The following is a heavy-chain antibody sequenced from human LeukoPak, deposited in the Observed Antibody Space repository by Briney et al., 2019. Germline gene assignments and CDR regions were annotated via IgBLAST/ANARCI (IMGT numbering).Heavy chain of an antibody. CDR2: IGHDGNFQ. Sequence: PGGSLRLSCAASGFMFSEFGMHWVRQAPGNGLEWVAVIGHDGNFQYYADSVRGRFTISRDNSKNTLYLQMSTLRVDDTAVYYCAIDFRSGWSDFWGQGTLVTVSS. D-gene: IGHD6-19*01. J-gene: IGHJ4*02. V-gene: IGHV3-33*01. CDR3: AIDFRSGWSDF. CDR1: GFMFSEFG.